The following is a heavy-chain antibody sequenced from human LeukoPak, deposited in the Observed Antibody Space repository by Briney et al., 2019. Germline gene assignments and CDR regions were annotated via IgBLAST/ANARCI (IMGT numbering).Heavy chain of an antibody. CDR3: ASQPYYYDSSGYPRAEDY. V-gene: IGHV1-69*05. D-gene: IGHD3-22*01. Sequence: SVKVSCKASGGTFSSYAISWVRQAPGQGLEWMGAIIPIFGTANYAQKFQGRVTITTDESTSTAYMELSSLRSEDTAVYYCASQPYYYDSSGYPRAEDYWGQGTLVTVSS. J-gene: IGHJ4*02. CDR2: IIPIFGTA. CDR1: GGTFSSYA.